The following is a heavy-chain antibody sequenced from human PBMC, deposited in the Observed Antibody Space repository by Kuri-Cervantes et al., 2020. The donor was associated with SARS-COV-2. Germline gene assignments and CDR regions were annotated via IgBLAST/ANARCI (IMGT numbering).Heavy chain of an antibody. CDR2: INHSGST. CDR1: GGSFSGYY. V-gene: IGHV4-34*01. J-gene: IGHJ6*02. Sequence: GSLRLSCAVYGGSFSGYYWSWIRQPPGKGLEWIGEINHSGSTNYNPSLKSRVTISVDTSKNQFSLKLSSVTAADTAVYYCARLKIANYYYGMDVWGQGTTVTVSS. CDR3: ARLKIANYYYGMDV.